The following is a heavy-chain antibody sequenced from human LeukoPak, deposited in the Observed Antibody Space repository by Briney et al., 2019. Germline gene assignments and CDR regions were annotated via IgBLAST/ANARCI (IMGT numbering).Heavy chain of an antibody. Sequence: GGSLRLSCAVSGFTLSSYEMDWVRQAPGKGLEWLSYISSGGGTIYYADSVKGRFTISRDNAKNSLFLQMNSLRVEDTAVYYCASLWGSPPIGYWGQGTLVTVSS. V-gene: IGHV3-48*03. CDR1: GFTLSSYE. CDR2: ISSGGGTI. CDR3: ASLWGSPPIGY. J-gene: IGHJ4*02. D-gene: IGHD3-16*01.